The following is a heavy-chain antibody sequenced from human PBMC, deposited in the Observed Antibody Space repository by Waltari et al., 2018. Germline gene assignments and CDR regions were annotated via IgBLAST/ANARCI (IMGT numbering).Heavy chain of an antibody. CDR3: ARRGTYYFDY. CDR2: VHSDGGT. Sequence: QLQLQESGPGLVKPSETLSLTCTVSSYSINTYSYFWALIRQPPGKGLEWIGYVHSDGGTYYSPSLKSRVTISIDTSQNQFSLNLNSVTASYTAVYFCARRGTYYFDYWGPGTLVTVSS. CDR1: SYSINTYSYF. D-gene: IGHD3-16*01. J-gene: IGHJ4*02. V-gene: IGHV4-39*01.